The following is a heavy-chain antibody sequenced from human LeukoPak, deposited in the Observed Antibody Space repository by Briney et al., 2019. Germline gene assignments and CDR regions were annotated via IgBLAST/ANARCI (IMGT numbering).Heavy chain of an antibody. J-gene: IGHJ1*01. CDR3: ARGGSSWYRGSFQH. CDR2: IWFDGSKR. V-gene: IGHV3-33*01. CDR1: GFTFSTYG. D-gene: IGHD6-13*01. Sequence: PGRSLRLSCAASGFTFSTYGMHWVRQTPGKGLEWVALIWFDGSKRYYGDSLKGRFTVSRDNSKNTLYLQVDSLRAEDTAVYYCARGGSSWYRGSFQHWGQGTLVTVSS.